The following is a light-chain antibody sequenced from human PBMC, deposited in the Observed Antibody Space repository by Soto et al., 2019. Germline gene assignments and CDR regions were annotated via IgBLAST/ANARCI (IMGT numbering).Light chain of an antibody. V-gene: IGKV3-15*01. CDR1: QSVSSN. CDR3: QQYDNSPRT. CDR2: GAS. J-gene: IGKJ1*01. Sequence: EILMTQSPATLSVSPGERATLSCRASQSVSSNLVWYQQKPGQAPRLLIYGASTRATGIPARFSGSGSGTEFPLTISSLQSEDFAVYYCQQYDNSPRTFGQGTKVEIK.